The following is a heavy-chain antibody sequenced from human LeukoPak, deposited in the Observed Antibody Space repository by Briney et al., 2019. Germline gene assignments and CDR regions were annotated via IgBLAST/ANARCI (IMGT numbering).Heavy chain of an antibody. CDR1: GYTFTGYY. V-gene: IGHV1-46*03. CDR2: SNPSGAST. D-gene: IGHD4-17*01. CDR3: AQRPYGDYILY. J-gene: IGHJ4*02. Sequence: GASVKVSCKASGYTFTGYYMHWVRQAPGQGLEWMGVSNPSGASTTYAQKFQGRVTMTRDTSTSTVYMELSSLRSEDTAVYYCAQRPYGDYILYWGQGTLVTVSS.